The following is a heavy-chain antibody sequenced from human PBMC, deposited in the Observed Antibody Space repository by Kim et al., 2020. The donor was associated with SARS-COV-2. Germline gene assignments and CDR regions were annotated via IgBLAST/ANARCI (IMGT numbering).Heavy chain of an antibody. CDR1: GFTFSDYY. CDR3: ARDMGLVNYYTRYYSYYAMDV. V-gene: IGHV3-11*01. D-gene: IGHD3-3*01. CDR2: ISSSGNTI. J-gene: IGHJ6*02. Sequence: GGSLRLSCAASGFTFSDYYMSWIRQAPGKGLEWVSSISSSGNTIYYADSVKGRFTISRDNAKNSLYLQMNSLRAEDTAVYYCARDMGLVNYYTRYYSYYAMDVWGQGTTVTVSS.